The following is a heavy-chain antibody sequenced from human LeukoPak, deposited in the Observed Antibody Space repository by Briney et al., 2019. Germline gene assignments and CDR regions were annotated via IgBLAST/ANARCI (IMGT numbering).Heavy chain of an antibody. CDR1: GGSIRSYY. Sequence: SETLSLTCTVSGGSIRSYYWSWIRQSAGKGLEWIGRIYISGSTNYNPSLKSRVTMSVDTSKNQFSLKLSSVTAADTAVYYCARVIYDEGYYYMDVWGKGTTVTVSS. CDR3: ARVIYDEGYYYMDV. V-gene: IGHV4-4*07. D-gene: IGHD3-22*01. CDR2: IYISGST. J-gene: IGHJ6*03.